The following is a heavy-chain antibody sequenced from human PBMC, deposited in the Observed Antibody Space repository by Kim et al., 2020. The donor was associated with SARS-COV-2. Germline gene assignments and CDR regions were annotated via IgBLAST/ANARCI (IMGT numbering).Heavy chain of an antibody. D-gene: IGHD3-10*01. CDR1: GYTFTSYG. Sequence: ASVKVSCKASGYTFTSYGISWVRQAPGQGLEWMGWISAYNGNTNYAQKLQGRVTMTTDTSTSTAYMELRSLRSDDTVVYYCARVRVLWFGEPRGDWFDPWGQGTLVTVSS. CDR3: ARVRVLWFGEPRGDWFDP. CDR2: ISAYNGNT. J-gene: IGHJ5*02. V-gene: IGHV1-18*04.